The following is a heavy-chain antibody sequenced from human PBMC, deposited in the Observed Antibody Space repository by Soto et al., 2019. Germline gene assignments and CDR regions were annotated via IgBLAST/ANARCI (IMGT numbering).Heavy chain of an antibody. CDR2: ISYDGSNK. Sequence: GGSLRLSCAASGFTFSSYGMHWVRQAPGKGLEWVAVISYDGSNKYYADSVKGRFTISRDNSKNTLYLQMNSLRAEDTAVYYCAKDIVVVPAAPPDYYYYGMDVWGEGTTVTVSS. J-gene: IGHJ6*04. V-gene: IGHV3-30*18. CDR3: AKDIVVVPAAPPDYYYYGMDV. CDR1: GFTFSSYG. D-gene: IGHD2-2*01.